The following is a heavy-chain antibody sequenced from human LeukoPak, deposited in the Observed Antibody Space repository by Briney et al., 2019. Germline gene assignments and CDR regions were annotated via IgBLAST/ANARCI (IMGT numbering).Heavy chain of an antibody. V-gene: IGHV3-23*01. J-gene: IGHJ4*02. CDR2: VSGSGGST. CDR1: GFTVSSNY. D-gene: IGHD3-3*01. Sequence: GGSLRLSCAASGFTVSSNYMSWVRQAPGKGLEWVSAVSGSGGSTYYADSVKGRFTISRDNSKNTLYLQMNSLRAEDTAVYYCAKGNPKLRFLEWSAPTFDYWGQGTLVTVSS. CDR3: AKGNPKLRFLEWSAPTFDY.